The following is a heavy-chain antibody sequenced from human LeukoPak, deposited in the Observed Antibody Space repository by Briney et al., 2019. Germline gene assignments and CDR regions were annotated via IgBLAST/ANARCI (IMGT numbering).Heavy chain of an antibody. Sequence: GGSLRLSCAASGFTFSDYYMSWIRQAPGKGLEWVSYISSSGSTIYYADSVKGRFTISRDNAKNSLYLQMNSLRAEDTAVYYCASPTHQWRFDPWGQGTLVTVSS. CDR1: GFTFSDYY. J-gene: IGHJ5*02. CDR2: ISSSGSTI. V-gene: IGHV3-11*01. D-gene: IGHD2-15*01. CDR3: ASPTHQWRFDP.